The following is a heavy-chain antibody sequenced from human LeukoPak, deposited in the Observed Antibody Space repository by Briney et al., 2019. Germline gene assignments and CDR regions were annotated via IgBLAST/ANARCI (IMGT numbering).Heavy chain of an antibody. J-gene: IGHJ4*02. D-gene: IGHD6-13*01. CDR1: GFTFSSYA. V-gene: IGHV3-30*04. CDR3: ARSGIAAAGNRAEIHY. Sequence: PGRSLRLSCAASGFTFSSYAMHWVRQAPGKGLEWVAVISYDGSNKYYADSVKGRFTISRDNSKNTLYLQMNSLRAEDTAVYYCARSGIAAAGNRAEIHYWGQGTLVTVSS. CDR2: ISYDGSNK.